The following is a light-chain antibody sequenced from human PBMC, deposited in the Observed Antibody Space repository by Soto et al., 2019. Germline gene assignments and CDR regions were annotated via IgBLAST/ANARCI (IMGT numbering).Light chain of an antibody. Sequence: VLTQSPAPLSLSPGERGTLSCRASQSVSSNLAWYQQRPGQAPRLLIYGASTRATGIPARFSGSGSGTEFTLTISSLQSEDFAVYYCQQYNNWWTFGQGTKVDI. V-gene: IGKV3-15*01. CDR2: GAS. CDR3: QQYNNWWT. J-gene: IGKJ1*01. CDR1: QSVSSN.